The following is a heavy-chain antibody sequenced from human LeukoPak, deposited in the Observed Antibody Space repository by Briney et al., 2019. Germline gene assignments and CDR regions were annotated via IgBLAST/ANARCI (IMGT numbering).Heavy chain of an antibody. Sequence: ASVKVSCKASGYTFTGYYIHWVRQAPGQGLEWMGWINPNSGDTNYAQRFQRRVTMTRDTSIRTAYMEMTRLTSDDTAMYYCTRDGQWGTDYWGRGTLVTVSS. V-gene: IGHV1-2*02. CDR1: GYTFTGYY. D-gene: IGHD6-19*01. CDR2: INPNSGDT. CDR3: TRDGQWGTDY. J-gene: IGHJ4*02.